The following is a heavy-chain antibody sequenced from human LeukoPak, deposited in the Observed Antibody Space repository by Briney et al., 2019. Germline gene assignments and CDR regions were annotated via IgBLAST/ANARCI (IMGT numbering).Heavy chain of an antibody. J-gene: IGHJ6*03. CDR1: GFTFSTYS. Sequence: GGSLRLSCAASGFTFSTYSMNWVRQAPGKGLEWVSSISSSSSYIYYADSVKGRFTISRDNAKNSLYLQMNSLRAEDTAVYYCARVQGVNYYYMDVWGKGTTVTVSS. D-gene: IGHD3-16*01. V-gene: IGHV3-21*01. CDR2: ISSSSSYI. CDR3: ARVQGVNYYYMDV.